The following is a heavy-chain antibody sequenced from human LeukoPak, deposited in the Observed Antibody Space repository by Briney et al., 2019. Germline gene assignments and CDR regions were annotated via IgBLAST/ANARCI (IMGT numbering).Heavy chain of an antibody. CDR1: GGSISSSRYY. Sequence: SETLSLTCTVSGGSISSSRYYWGWIRQPPGKGLEWIGSIYYSGSTYYNPSLKSRVTISVDTSKNQFSLKLSSVTAADTAVFFCARFVVVRGPMEHYYYYMDVWGRGTTVIVSS. D-gene: IGHD2-2*01. J-gene: IGHJ6*03. V-gene: IGHV4-39*07. CDR3: ARFVVVRGPMEHYYYYMDV. CDR2: IYYSGST.